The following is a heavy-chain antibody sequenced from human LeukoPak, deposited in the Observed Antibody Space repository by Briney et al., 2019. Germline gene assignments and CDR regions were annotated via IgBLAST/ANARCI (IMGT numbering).Heavy chain of an antibody. CDR3: AKNRRIVVAEPDY. CDR2: ISGSGGST. Sequence: GGSLRLSCAASGFTFSSYAMSWVRQAPGKGLEWVSAISGSGGSTYYADSVKGRFTISRDNSKNTLYLQMNSLRAEGTAVYYCAKNRRIVVAEPDYWGQGTLVTVSS. CDR1: GFTFSSYA. J-gene: IGHJ4*02. D-gene: IGHD3-22*01. V-gene: IGHV3-23*01.